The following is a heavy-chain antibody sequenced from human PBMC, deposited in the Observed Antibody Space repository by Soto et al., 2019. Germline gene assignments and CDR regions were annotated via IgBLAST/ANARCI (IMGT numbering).Heavy chain of an antibody. Sequence: QVQLVQSGAEVKKPGASVKVSCKTSGYTFTSYDINWVRQATGQGLEWMGWMNPNSANTAYAQKFQGRVTITRNTAIITAYMELSSLRSEDTAVYYCARERSSGALDIWGQGTLVTVSS. D-gene: IGHD1-26*01. V-gene: IGHV1-8*01. CDR2: MNPNSANT. J-gene: IGHJ3*02. CDR3: ARERSSGALDI. CDR1: GYTFTSYD.